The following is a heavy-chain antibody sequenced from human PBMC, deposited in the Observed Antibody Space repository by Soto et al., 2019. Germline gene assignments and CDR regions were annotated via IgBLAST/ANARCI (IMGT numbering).Heavy chain of an antibody. J-gene: IGHJ3*02. CDR1: GGSISSYY. CDR2: IYYSGST. CDR3: ARHGPDYGAVLLAFDI. D-gene: IGHD4-17*01. Sequence: QVQLQESGPGLVKPSETLSLTCTVSGGSISSYYWSWIRQPPGKGLEWLGYIYYSGSTNYNPSLKSRVTISVDTSKNQFSLKLSSVTAADTAVYYCARHGPDYGAVLLAFDIWGQGTMVTVSS. V-gene: IGHV4-59*08.